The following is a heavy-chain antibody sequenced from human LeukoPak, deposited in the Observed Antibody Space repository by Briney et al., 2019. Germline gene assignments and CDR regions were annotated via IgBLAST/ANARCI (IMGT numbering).Heavy chain of an antibody. V-gene: IGHV4-34*01. Sequence: SETLSLTCAVYGGSLGGYYWSWIRQPPGKGLEWIGQIDDSGITNYIPSLKSRVTISLDTSKKQYSLKLSSVSAADTVVYYCARASAYSSSSGVNCWGQGTLVTVSS. CDR2: IDDSGIT. CDR3: ARASAYSSSSGVNC. CDR1: GGSLGGYY. D-gene: IGHD6-6*01. J-gene: IGHJ4*02.